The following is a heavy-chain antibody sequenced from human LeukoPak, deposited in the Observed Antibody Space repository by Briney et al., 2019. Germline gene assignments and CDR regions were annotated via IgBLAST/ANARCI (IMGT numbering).Heavy chain of an antibody. CDR3: ARLVAAAADY. V-gene: IGHV4-34*01. D-gene: IGHD6-13*01. J-gene: IGHJ4*02. CDR1: GGSFSGYY. Sequence: SETLSLTCAVYGGSFSGYYWSWIRQPPGKGLEWIGEINHSGSTNYNPSLKSRVTISVDTSKNQFSLQLSSVTTADPAVYYWARLVAAAADYWGQGTLVTVSS. CDR2: INHSGST.